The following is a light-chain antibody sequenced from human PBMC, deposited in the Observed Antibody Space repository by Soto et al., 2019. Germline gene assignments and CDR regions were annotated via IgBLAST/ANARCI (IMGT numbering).Light chain of an antibody. CDR3: QQYETFSGT. Sequence: DIQMTQSTSTLSASVGDTVTVTCRASRSVSGCLAWYQQKPVVAPKLLIYDASALPRGVPSRFSGSGSGTKFTLTIASLQPDDFATYYCQQYETFSGTFGPGTKVDIK. CDR1: RSVSGC. CDR2: DAS. J-gene: IGKJ1*01. V-gene: IGKV1-5*01.